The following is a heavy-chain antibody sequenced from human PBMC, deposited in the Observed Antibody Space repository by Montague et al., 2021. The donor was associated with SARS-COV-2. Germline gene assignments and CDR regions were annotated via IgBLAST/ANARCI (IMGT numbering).Heavy chain of an antibody. Sequence: QSGEVKAPGESLTISCENSGYTFPTYWIGWVRQMPGKGLQWVGIIYPRDSDTRYSPSFAGQVTISADTSMNTAYLHWSSLKASDSGMYYCATTRGSTFGYASWGQGTLVTVSS. CDR1: GYTFPTYW. D-gene: IGHD2/OR15-2a*01. CDR3: ATTRGSTFGYAS. J-gene: IGHJ5*02. V-gene: IGHV5-51*01. CDR2: IYPRDSDT.